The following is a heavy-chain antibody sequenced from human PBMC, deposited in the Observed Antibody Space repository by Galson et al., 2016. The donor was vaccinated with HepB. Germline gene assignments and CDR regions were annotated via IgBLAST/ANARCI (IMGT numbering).Heavy chain of an antibody. V-gene: IGHV3-33*06. CDR2: IWYDGSTK. J-gene: IGHJ4*02. D-gene: IGHD3-3*01. CDR1: GFIFSSYG. Sequence: SLRLSCAASGFIFSSYGMHWVRQAPGKGPEWVAVIWYDGSTKYYADSVKGRFTISRDTSKNTLYLQMNSLRAEDTAVYYCAKDYRFTVFGVVTPFDYWGQGTLVTVSS. CDR3: AKDYRFTVFGVVTPFDY.